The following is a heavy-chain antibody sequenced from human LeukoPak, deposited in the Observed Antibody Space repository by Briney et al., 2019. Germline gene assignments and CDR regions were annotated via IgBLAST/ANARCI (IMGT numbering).Heavy chain of an antibody. Sequence: PGGSLILSCAASGFTFSNYGMHWVRQAPGKGLEWVAFTRYDGTNKYYADSVMGRFTISRDNSKNTLYLQMNSLRAEDTAVYYCAKDFGYSCDYWGQGTLVTVSS. V-gene: IGHV3-30*02. CDR2: TRYDGTNK. CDR3: AKDFGYSCDY. J-gene: IGHJ4*01. D-gene: IGHD5-18*01. CDR1: GFTFSNYG.